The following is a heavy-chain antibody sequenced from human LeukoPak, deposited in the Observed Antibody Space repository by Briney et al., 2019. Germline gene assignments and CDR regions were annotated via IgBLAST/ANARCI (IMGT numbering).Heavy chain of an antibody. CDR2: IWFDGSNK. CDR3: AGSYYGSGSYYLSE. V-gene: IGHV3-33*01. J-gene: IGHJ4*02. Sequence: GGSLRLSCAASGFTFSTYGMHWVRQAPGKGLEWVAVIWFDGSNKYYADSVKCRFTISRDNSKNTLYLQMNSLRAEDTAVYYCAGSYYGSGSYYLSEWGQGTLVTVSS. CDR1: GFTFSTYG. D-gene: IGHD3-10*01.